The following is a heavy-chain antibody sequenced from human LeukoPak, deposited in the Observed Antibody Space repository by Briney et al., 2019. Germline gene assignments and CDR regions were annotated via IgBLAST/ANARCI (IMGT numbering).Heavy chain of an antibody. V-gene: IGHV4-34*01. D-gene: IGHD3-16*02. CDR1: GGSFSGYY. CDR2: INHSGST. Sequence: PSETLSLTCAVYGGSFSGYYWSWIRQPPGKGLEWIGEINHSGSTNYNPSLKSRVTISVDTSKNQFSLKLSSVTAADTAVYYCASARSGSHRREFDYWGQGTLVTVSS. J-gene: IGHJ4*02. CDR3: ASARSGSHRREFDY.